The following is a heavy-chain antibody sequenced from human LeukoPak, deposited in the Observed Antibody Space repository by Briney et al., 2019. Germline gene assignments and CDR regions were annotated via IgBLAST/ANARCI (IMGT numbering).Heavy chain of an antibody. CDR1: GFSFRSYG. D-gene: IGHD3-10*01. Sequence: PGGSLRLSCAASGFSFRSYGIHWVRQAPGKGLEWVAVIWYDGSKKYYADSVEGRFTISRDNSKNTLYLQMDSLRAEDTAVYYCARENTMVRGVTLYYFDYWGQGTLVTVSS. J-gene: IGHJ4*02. V-gene: IGHV3-33*01. CDR2: IWYDGSKK. CDR3: ARENTMVRGVTLYYFDY.